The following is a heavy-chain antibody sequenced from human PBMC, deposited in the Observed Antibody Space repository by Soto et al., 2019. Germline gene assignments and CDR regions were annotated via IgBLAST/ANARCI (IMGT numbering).Heavy chain of an antibody. CDR1: DFTFNNVW. CDR3: TTGRRDYYYCGLDV. Sequence: GGSLRLSCAVSDFTFNNVWMNWVRQAPGKGLEWVGHIKSKTDGGATDYAAPVKGRFTISRDDSKNTLYLQMNSLKTEDTAVYYCTTGRRDYYYCGLDVWGQGTTVTVSS. CDR2: IKSKTDGGAT. V-gene: IGHV3-15*07. J-gene: IGHJ6*02.